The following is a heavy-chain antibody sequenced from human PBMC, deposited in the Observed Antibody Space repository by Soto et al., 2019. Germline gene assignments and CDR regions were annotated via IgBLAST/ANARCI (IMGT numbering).Heavy chain of an antibody. Sequence: QVQLVQAGAEVKKPGASVKVACKASGYTFTSYDINWVRHATGQGLEWMGWIQHNSGSTAYAQKFQCRVNITRNTSSGTASLELRGLTSHDTALYFCARRSVAVAAPPYYDCVMASWGQGTTITVSS. D-gene: IGHD6-6*01. CDR3: ARRSVAVAAPPYYDCVMAS. CDR1: GYTFTSYD. V-gene: IGHV1-8*01. CDR2: IQHNSGST. J-gene: IGHJ6*02.